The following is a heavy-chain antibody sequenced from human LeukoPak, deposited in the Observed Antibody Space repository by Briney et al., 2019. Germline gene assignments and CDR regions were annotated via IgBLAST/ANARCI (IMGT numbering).Heavy chain of an antibody. J-gene: IGHJ4*02. CDR2: TYYRSKWYN. V-gene: IGHV6-1*01. D-gene: IGHD2-15*01. Sequence: SQTLSLTCAISGDSVSSNSAAWNWIRQSPSRGLEWLGRTYYRSKWYNDYAVSVKSRITINPDTSKNQFSLQLSSVTAADTAVYYCAKLGCSGGSCYRQIDYWGQGTLVTVSS. CDR1: GDSVSSNSAA. CDR3: AKLGCSGGSCYRQIDY.